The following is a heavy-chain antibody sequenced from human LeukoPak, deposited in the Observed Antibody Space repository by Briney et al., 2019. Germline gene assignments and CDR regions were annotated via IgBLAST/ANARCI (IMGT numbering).Heavy chain of an antibody. CDR2: IWYDGSNK. D-gene: IGHD3-10*01. CDR3: ARDWSRGGYFDY. J-gene: IGHJ4*02. Sequence: PGRSLRLSCAASGFTFSSYGMHWVRQAPGKGLEWVAVIWYDGSNKYYADSVKGRFTISRDNSKNTLYLQMNSLRAEDTAVYYCARDWSRGGYFDYWCQGTPATVST. V-gene: IGHV3-33*01. CDR1: GFTFSSYG.